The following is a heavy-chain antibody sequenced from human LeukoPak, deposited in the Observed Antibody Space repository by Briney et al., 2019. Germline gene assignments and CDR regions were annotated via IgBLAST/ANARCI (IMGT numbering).Heavy chain of an antibody. V-gene: IGHV1-69*06. CDR2: IIPIFGTA. J-gene: IGHJ3*02. Sequence: SVKVSCKASGGTFSSYAISWVRQAPGQGLEWMGGIIPIFGTANYAQKFQGRVTITADKSTSTAYMELSSLRSEDTAVYYCARGAGLRYLGFDAFDIWGQGTMVTVSS. D-gene: IGHD3-9*01. CDR3: ARGAGLRYLGFDAFDI. CDR1: GGTFSSYA.